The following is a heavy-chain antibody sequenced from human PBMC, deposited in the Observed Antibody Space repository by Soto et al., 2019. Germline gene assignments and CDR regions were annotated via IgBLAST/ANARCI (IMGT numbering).Heavy chain of an antibody. D-gene: IGHD2-21*02. V-gene: IGHV3-23*01. CDR3: AKLIHIVVVTASYFDY. CDR1: GFTFSSYA. J-gene: IGHJ4*02. Sequence: EVQLLESGGGLVQPGGSLRLSCAASGFTFSSYAMSWVRQAPGKGLEWVSAISGSGGSTYYADSVMGRFTISRDNSKNTLYLQMNSLRAEDTAVYYCAKLIHIVVVTASYFDYWGQGTLVTVSS. CDR2: ISGSGGST.